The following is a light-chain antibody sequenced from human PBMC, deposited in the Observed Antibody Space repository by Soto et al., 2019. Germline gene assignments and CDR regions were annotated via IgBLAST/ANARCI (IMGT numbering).Light chain of an antibody. V-gene: IGKV1-8*01. J-gene: IGKJ3*01. CDR1: QGISSY. Sequence: AIRMTQSPSSFSASTGARVTITCRASQGISSYLAWYQQKPVKAPKLLIYAASTLQSGGPSRFSGSGSGTDFTLTNSCLQSEDVANYYCQQYYSYQFTCGPGTKVDIK. CDR2: AAS. CDR3: QQYYSYQFT.